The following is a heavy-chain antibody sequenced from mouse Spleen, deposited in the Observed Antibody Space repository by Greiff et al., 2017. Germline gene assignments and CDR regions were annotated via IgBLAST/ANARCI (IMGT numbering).Heavy chain of an antibody. J-gene: IGHJ2*01. V-gene: IGHV5-6*02. CDR2: ISSGGSYT. CDR1: GFTFSSYG. CDR3: ARHKPVLHYFDY. Sequence: RLVESGGDLVKPGGSLKLSCAASGFTFSSYGMSWVRQTPDKRLEWVATISSGGSYTYYPDSVKGRFTISRDNAKNTLYLQMSSLKSEDTAMYYCARHKPVLHYFDYWGQGTTLTVSS.